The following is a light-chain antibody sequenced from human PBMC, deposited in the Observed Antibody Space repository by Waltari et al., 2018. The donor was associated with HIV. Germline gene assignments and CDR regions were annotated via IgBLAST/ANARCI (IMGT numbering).Light chain of an antibody. Sequence: QSVLTQPPSASGTPGQRVTISCSGSSSNIGSDSVYWYQHLPGTAPKLLIYKDNQRPSGVPDRFSGSKSGTSASLAISGLRPEDEADYSCAAWDDSLSGVVFGGGTKLTVL. V-gene: IGLV1-47*01. CDR3: AAWDDSLSGVV. CDR2: KDN. CDR1: SSNIGSDS. J-gene: IGLJ2*01.